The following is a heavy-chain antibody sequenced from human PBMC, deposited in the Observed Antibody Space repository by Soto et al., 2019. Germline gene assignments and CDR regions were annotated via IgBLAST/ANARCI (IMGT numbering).Heavy chain of an antibody. CDR1: GDSISSSSYY. J-gene: IGHJ6*02. CDR2: IYYSGST. V-gene: IGHV4-39*01. CDR3: ASLGCSGGSCYGEHPHLGTYNYYGMDV. Sequence: SETLSLTCTVSGDSISSSSYYWGWIRQPPGKGLEWIGSIYYSGSTYYNPSLKSRVTISVDTSKNQFSLKLSSVTAADTAVYYCASLGCSGGSCYGEHPHLGTYNYYGMDVWGQGTTVTVSS. D-gene: IGHD2-15*01.